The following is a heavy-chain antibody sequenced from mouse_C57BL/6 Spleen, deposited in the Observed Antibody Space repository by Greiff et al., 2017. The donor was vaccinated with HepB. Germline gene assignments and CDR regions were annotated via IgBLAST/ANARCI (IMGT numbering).Heavy chain of an antibody. Sequence: EVKLMESGPELVKPGASVKIPCKASGYTFTDYNMDWVKQSHGKSLEWIGDINPNNGGTIYNQKFKGKATLTVDKSSSTAYMELRSLTSEDTAVYYCAKEGLYGSSYWYFDVWGTVTTVTVSS. J-gene: IGHJ1*03. CDR1: GYTFTDYN. V-gene: IGHV1-18*01. CDR2: INPNNGGT. CDR3: AKEGLYGSSYWYFDV. D-gene: IGHD1-1*01.